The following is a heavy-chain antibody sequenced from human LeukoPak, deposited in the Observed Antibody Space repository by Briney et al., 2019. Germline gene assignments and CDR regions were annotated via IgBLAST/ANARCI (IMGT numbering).Heavy chain of an antibody. CDR1: GYTFTSYG. J-gene: IGHJ2*01. V-gene: IGHV1-69*05. D-gene: IGHD2-2*01. CDR3: ARDSLGYCSSTSCYPNWYFDL. Sequence: ASVKVSCKASGYTFTSYGISWVRQAPGQGLEWMGGIIPIFGTANYAQKFQGRVTITTDESTSTAYMELSSLRSEDTAVYYCARDSLGYCSSTSCYPNWYFDLWGRGTLVTVSS. CDR2: IIPIFGTA.